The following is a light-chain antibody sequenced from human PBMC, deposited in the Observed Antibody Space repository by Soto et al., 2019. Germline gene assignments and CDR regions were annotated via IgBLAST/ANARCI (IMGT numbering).Light chain of an antibody. CDR2: GAS. CDR1: QRVSSN. CDR3: QHYNNWPPYT. V-gene: IGKV3-15*01. Sequence: EIVMTQSPATLSVSPGERATLSCRASQRVSSNLAWYQQKPGQAPRLLIYGASTRATGIPARFSGSGYGTEFTLTISSLQSEDFAVYYCQHYNNWPPYTFGPGTKLEIK. J-gene: IGKJ2*01.